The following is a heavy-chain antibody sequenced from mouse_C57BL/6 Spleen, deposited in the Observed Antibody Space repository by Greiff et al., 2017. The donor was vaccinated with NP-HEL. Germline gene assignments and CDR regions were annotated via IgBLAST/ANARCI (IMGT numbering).Heavy chain of an antibody. CDR2: IYPGDGDT. CDR3: ASFDGYYGFAY. Sequence: VQLQQSGAELVKPGASVKISCKASGYAFSSYWMNWVKQRPGKGLEWIGQIYPGDGDTNYNGKVKGKATLTADKSSSTAYMHLSSLTSEDSAVYCCASFDGYYGFAYWGQGTLVTVSA. CDR1: GYAFSSYW. D-gene: IGHD2-3*01. J-gene: IGHJ3*01. V-gene: IGHV1-80*01.